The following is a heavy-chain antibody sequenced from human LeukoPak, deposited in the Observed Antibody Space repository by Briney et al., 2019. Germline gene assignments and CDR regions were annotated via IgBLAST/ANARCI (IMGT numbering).Heavy chain of an antibody. CDR3: ASTRSEQWLVRGLYYFDY. CDR1: GGSFSGYY. Sequence: PSETLSLTCAVCGGSFSGYYWSWIRQPPGKGLEWIGEINHSGSTNYNPSLKSRVTISVDTSKNQFSLKLSSVTAADTAVYYCASTRSEQWLVRGLYYFDYWGQGTLVTVSS. D-gene: IGHD6-19*01. J-gene: IGHJ4*02. CDR2: INHSGST. V-gene: IGHV4-34*01.